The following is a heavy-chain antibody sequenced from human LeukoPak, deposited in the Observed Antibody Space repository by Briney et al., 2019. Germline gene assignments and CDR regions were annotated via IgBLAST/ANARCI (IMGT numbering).Heavy chain of an antibody. CDR1: GYSFTSYW. J-gene: IGHJ4*02. Sequence: GGSLKISCKGSGYSFTSYWIGWVRQMPGKGLEWMGIIYPGDSDTRYSPSFQGQVTISADKSISTAYLQWSSLKASDTAMYYCARPRAQHPPHFDYWGQGTLVTVSS. V-gene: IGHV5-51*01. CDR2: IYPGDSDT. CDR3: ARPRAQHPPHFDY. D-gene: IGHD6-13*01.